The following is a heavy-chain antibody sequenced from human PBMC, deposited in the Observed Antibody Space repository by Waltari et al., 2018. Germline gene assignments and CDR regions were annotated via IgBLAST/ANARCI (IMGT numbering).Heavy chain of an antibody. J-gene: IGHJ3*02. D-gene: IGHD4-17*01. V-gene: IGHV4-31*01. CDR2: IYYSGST. CDR3: ARARTTVVTADAFDI. Sequence: RQHPGKGLEWIGYIYYSGSTYYNPSLKSLVTISVDTSKNQFSLKLSSVTAADTAVYYCARARTTVVTADAFDIWGQGTMVTVSS.